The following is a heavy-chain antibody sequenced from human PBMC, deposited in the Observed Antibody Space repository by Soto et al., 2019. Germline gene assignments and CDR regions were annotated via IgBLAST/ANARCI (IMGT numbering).Heavy chain of an antibody. J-gene: IGHJ3*02. V-gene: IGHV1-18*01. CDR1: GFTYIIYG. Sequence: ASVKVSCKASGFTYIIYGITWVRQAPGQGLEWMGWVSANNVDTHYAQKFQGRVTMATDTSTDTAYMELRSLRSDDTALYYCARRVGLAPVYDAYDIWGQGTMVTVPS. CDR3: ARRVGLAPVYDAYDI. D-gene: IGHD3-3*02. CDR2: VSANNVDT.